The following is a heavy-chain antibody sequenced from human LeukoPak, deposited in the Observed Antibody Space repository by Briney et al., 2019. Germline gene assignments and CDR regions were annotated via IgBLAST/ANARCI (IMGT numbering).Heavy chain of an antibody. J-gene: IGHJ4*02. D-gene: IGHD5/OR15-5a*01. Sequence: PGGSLRLSCAASGFTFSIYAMNWVRQAPGKGLEWVSVIVGNGARTYYADSVKGRFTISRDNSKNTLYLQMNSLRAEDTAVYYCAKDLRPDGVYDFDYWGQGTLVTVSS. CDR1: GFTFSIYA. CDR2: IVGNGART. CDR3: AKDLRPDGVYDFDY. V-gene: IGHV3-23*01.